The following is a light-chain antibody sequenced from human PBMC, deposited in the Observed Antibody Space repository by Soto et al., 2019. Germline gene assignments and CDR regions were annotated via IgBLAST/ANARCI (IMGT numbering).Light chain of an antibody. CDR3: SSYAGSNNFEV. J-gene: IGLJ1*01. CDR2: EVS. CDR1: SSDVGAYNF. Sequence: QLVLTQPPSASGSPGQSVTISCTGTSSDVGAYNFVSWYQQHPGQAPKLMIYEVSKRPSGVPDRFSGSKSGNTASLTVSGLQAEDEGDYYCSSYAGSNNFEVFGTGTKVTVL. V-gene: IGLV2-8*01.